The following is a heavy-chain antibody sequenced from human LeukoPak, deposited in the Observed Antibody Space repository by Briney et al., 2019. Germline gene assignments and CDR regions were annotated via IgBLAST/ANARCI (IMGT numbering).Heavy chain of an antibody. Sequence: SETLSLTCAVSGYSISSGYYWGWIRQPPGKGLEWIGSIFYSGSTYYNRSLTSRATISIDTSNNQFSLKLSSVTAADTAVYYCARQRDMAFDYWGQGTLVTVSS. J-gene: IGHJ4*02. CDR3: ARQRDMAFDY. D-gene: IGHD5-24*01. CDR2: IFYSGST. CDR1: GYSISSGYY. V-gene: IGHV4-38-2*01.